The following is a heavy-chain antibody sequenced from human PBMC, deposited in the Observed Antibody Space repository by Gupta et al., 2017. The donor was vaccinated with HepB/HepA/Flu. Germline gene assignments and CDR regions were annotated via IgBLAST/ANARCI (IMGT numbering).Heavy chain of an antibody. CDR1: GSPVGSSA. CDR2: SGSDVRT. CDR3: AKDLHFGSAMDV. D-gene: IGHD3-3*02. J-gene: IGHJ6*03. V-gene: IGHV3-23*01. Sequence: VQLWESAVGLVQPAGSLSLSCAVSGSPVGSSAMGWVRQPPGKGLEWVTASGSDVRTHYADSVKGRFTISRDISKNTVYLQMDSLRAEDTAVYYCAKDLHFGSAMDVWGEGTTVTVSS.